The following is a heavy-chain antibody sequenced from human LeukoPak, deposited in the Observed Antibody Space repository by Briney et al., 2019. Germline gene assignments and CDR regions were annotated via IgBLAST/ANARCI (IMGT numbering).Heavy chain of an antibody. CDR1: GGSISSYY. Sequence: SETLSLTCTVSGGSISSYYWSWIRQPPGKGLEWIGYIYYSGSTNYNPSLKSRVTISVDTSKNQFSLKLSSVTAADTAVYYCARLAYYYGSGTWLDYWGQGTLVTVSS. CDR2: IYYSGST. CDR3: ARLAYYYGSGTWLDY. J-gene: IGHJ4*02. V-gene: IGHV4-59*01. D-gene: IGHD3-10*01.